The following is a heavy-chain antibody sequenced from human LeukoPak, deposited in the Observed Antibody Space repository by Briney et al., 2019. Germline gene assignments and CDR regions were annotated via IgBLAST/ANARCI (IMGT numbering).Heavy chain of an antibody. V-gene: IGHV4-30-2*01. D-gene: IGHD6-6*01. Sequence: SETLSLTCNVSGGSISSGHYYWNWIRQPPGRDLEWIGYIYHSGSTYYNPSLKSRVTISADWSKNQFSLKLSSVTAADTAVYYCARARYSSSSLVDYWGQGTLVTVSS. CDR1: GGSISSGHYY. J-gene: IGHJ4*02. CDR3: ARARYSSSSLVDY. CDR2: IYHSGST.